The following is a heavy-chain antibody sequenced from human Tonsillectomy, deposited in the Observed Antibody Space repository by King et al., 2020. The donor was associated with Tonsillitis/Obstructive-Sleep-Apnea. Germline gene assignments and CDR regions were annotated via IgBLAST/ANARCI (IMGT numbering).Heavy chain of an antibody. V-gene: IGHV4-34*01. Sequence: VQLQQWGAGLLKPSETLSLTCAVYGGSFSGYYWSWIRQPPGKGLEWIGEINHSGSTNYNPSLKSRVTISVDTSKNQFSLKLSSVTVADTAVYYCARSPAIYDFWSGYYTYYYYMDVWGKGTTVTVSS. CDR2: INHSGST. D-gene: IGHD3-3*01. J-gene: IGHJ6*03. CDR3: ARSPAIYDFWSGYYTYYYYMDV. CDR1: GGSFSGYY.